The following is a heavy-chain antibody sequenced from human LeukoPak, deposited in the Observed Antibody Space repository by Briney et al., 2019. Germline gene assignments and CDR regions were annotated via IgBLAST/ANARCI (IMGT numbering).Heavy chain of an antibody. Sequence: PSETLSLTCAVYGESFSGYYWSWIRQPPGKGLEWIGEINHSGSTNYNPSLKSRVTISVDTSKNQFSLKLSSVTAADTAVYYCARRTGSNFDYWGQGTLVTVSS. V-gene: IGHV4-34*01. J-gene: IGHJ4*02. CDR1: GESFSGYY. D-gene: IGHD4-17*01. CDR3: ARRTGSNFDY. CDR2: INHSGST.